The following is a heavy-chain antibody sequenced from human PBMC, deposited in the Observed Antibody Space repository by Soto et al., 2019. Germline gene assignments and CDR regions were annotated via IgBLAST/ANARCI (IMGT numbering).Heavy chain of an antibody. CDR2: INSDGSST. CDR1: GFTFSSYW. Sequence: EVRLVESGGGLVQPGGSLRLSCAASGFTFSSYWMHWVRQAPGKGLVWVSSINSDGSSTSYGDSVKGRFTISRDNAKNTLYLRMNNLGAEDRAVYYCARGGSYGYGEGGMDVWGQGTTVTVSS. D-gene: IGHD5-18*01. V-gene: IGHV3-74*01. J-gene: IGHJ6*02. CDR3: ARGGSYGYGEGGMDV.